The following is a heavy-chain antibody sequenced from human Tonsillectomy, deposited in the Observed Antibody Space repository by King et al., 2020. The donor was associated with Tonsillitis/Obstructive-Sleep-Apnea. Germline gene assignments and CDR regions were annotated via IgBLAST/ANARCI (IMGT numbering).Heavy chain of an antibody. CDR3: ARHQGGNYYHYYMDV. J-gene: IGHJ6*03. CDR1: GFTFNIYS. Sequence: VQLVESGGGLVKPGGSLRLSCAASGFTFNIYSTDWVRQAPGKGLEWVSSITSTSSYIYSADSVKGRFTISRDNANNSLYLQMHSLRPEDTAVYYCARHQGGNYYHYYMDVWGKGTTVTVSS. D-gene: IGHD3-16*01. V-gene: IGHV3-21*01. CDR2: ITSTSSYI.